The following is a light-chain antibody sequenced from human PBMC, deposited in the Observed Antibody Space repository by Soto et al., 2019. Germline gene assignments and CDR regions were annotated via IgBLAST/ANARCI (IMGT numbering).Light chain of an antibody. J-gene: IGKJ5*01. Sequence: AIRMTQSPSSFSASTGDRVTITCRASQGISSYLAWYQQKPGKAPKLLIYAASTLQSGVPSRFGGSGSGTDYSLTISCLQSADFATYYCQQYYSYPFSFGQGTRLEIK. CDR3: QQYYSYPFS. CDR2: AAS. V-gene: IGKV1-8*01. CDR1: QGISSY.